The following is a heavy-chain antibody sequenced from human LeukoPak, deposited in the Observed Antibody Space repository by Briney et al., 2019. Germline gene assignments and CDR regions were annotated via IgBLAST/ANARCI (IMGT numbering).Heavy chain of an antibody. Sequence: PSETLSLTCTVSGGSINNYFWSWIRQPPGKGLECIAYIYYSDSTNYNPSLKSRVTVSVDTSKSQFSLKLSSVTAADTAVYYCARFPGGAEYRHYYYMDVWGTGTTVTVSS. J-gene: IGHJ6*03. D-gene: IGHD1-14*01. CDR1: GGSINNYF. V-gene: IGHV4-59*01. CDR2: IYYSDST. CDR3: ARFPGGAEYRHYYYMDV.